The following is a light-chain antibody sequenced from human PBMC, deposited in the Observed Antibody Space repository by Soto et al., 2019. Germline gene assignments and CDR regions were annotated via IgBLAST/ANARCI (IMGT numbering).Light chain of an antibody. CDR2: EVT. CDR1: SSDIGGYNY. Sequence: SALTQPASVSWSPGQSITISCTVTSSDIGGYNYVSWYQQHPGKVPKLIIFEVTTRPSGVSNRFSGSKSGNTASLTISGLQADDEADYYCSSFTSTTTLYVFGTGTKVTV. J-gene: IGLJ1*01. V-gene: IGLV2-14*01. CDR3: SSFTSTTTLYV.